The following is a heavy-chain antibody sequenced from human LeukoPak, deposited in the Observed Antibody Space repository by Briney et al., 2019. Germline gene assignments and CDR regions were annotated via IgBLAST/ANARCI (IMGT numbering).Heavy chain of an antibody. CDR2: ISSSSSYI. CDR1: GFTFSSYS. V-gene: IGHV3-21*04. J-gene: IGHJ4*02. Sequence: GGSLRLSCAASGFTFSSYSMNWVRQAPGKGLEWVSSISSSSSYIYYADSVKGRFTISRDNAKNSLYLQMNSLRAEDTALYYCAKDGSPGWFGELTFDYWGQGTLVTVSS. D-gene: IGHD3-10*01. CDR3: AKDGSPGWFGELTFDY.